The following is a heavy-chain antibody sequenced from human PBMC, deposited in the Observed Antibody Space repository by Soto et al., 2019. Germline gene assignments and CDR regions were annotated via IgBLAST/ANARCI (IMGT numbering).Heavy chain of an antibody. CDR1: GNTFTSYD. V-gene: IGHV1-8*01. CDR3: ARGRASGSYYLLDY. D-gene: IGHD3-10*01. J-gene: IGHJ4*02. Sequence: ASVKVSCKASGNTFTSYDINWVRQATGHGLEWMGWINPNSGNIGYAQKFQGRVTTTRDTAIRTTYMEVSRLRYDDTAVYYFARGRASGSYYLLDYWGQGTLVTVSS. CDR2: INPNSGNI.